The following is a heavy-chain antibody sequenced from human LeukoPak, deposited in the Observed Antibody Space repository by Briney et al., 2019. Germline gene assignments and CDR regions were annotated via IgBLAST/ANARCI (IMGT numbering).Heavy chain of an antibody. CDR3: AGMDHFDY. V-gene: IGHV3-7*01. CDR1: GFTFSSSW. CDR2: IKHDGNEK. D-gene: IGHD1-14*01. Sequence: PGGSLRLSCAASGFTFSSSWMAWVRQAPGKGLEWVASIKHDGNEKYYVDSVKGRFTISRDDAENSLYLEMNSLRADDTAVYYCAGMDHFDYWGQGTLVTVSS. J-gene: IGHJ4*02.